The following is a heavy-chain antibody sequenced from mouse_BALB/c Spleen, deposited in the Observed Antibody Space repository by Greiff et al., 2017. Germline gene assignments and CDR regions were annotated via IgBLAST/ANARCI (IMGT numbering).Heavy chain of an antibody. CDR2: IDPETGGT. J-gene: IGHJ3*01. Sequence: QVQLQQSGAELVRPGASVTLSCKASSYTFTDYEKHWVKQTPVHGLEWIGAIDPETGGTAYNQKFKGKATLTADKSSSTAYMELRSLTSEDSAVYYCTRGNDGYSLYWGQGTLVTVSA. CDR3: TRGNDGYSLY. D-gene: IGHD2-3*01. CDR1: SYTFTDYE. V-gene: IGHV1-15*01.